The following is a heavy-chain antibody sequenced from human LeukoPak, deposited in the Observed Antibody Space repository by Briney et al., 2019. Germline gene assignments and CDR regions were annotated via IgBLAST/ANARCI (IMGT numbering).Heavy chain of an antibody. V-gene: IGHV3-48*01. CDR1: GFTFSHYS. J-gene: IGHJ5*02. Sequence: AGGSLRLSCAASGFTFSHYSMNWVRQAPGRGLQCVSYISSSSSSIYYADSVKGRFTISRDNAKNSLYLQMNSLRAEDTAVYYCAKVVTYSDILTGNNWFDPWGQGTLVTVSS. D-gene: IGHD3-9*01. CDR2: ISSSSSSI. CDR3: AKVVTYSDILTGNNWFDP.